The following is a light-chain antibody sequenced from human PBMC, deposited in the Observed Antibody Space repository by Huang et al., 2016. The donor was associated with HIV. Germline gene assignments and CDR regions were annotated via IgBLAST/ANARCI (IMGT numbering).Light chain of an antibody. V-gene: IGKV3-11*01. CDR3: QQRRSWPWT. Sequence: EIALTQSPATLSLSPGERATLSCRASQSVWRDLAWYQHKPGQAPRRLIYDASSRATGIPARFSGIGSGTDFTLTIGSLDPADFAVDYCQQRRSWPWTFGQGTKVEIK. J-gene: IGKJ1*01. CDR1: QSVWRD. CDR2: DAS.